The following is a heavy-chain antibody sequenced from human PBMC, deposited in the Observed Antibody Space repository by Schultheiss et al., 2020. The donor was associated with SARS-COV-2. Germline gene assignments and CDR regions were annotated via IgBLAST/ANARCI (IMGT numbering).Heavy chain of an antibody. CDR3: AKGNLGVPGDI. CDR1: GFTFSSYG. V-gene: IGHV3-33*06. D-gene: IGHD2-2*01. Sequence: GGSLRLSCAASGFTFSSYGMHWVRQAPGKGLEWVAVIWYDGSNKYYADSAKGRFTISRDNSKNTLYLQMNSLRAEDTAVYYCAKGNLGVPGDIWGQGTMVTVSS. CDR2: IWYDGSNK. J-gene: IGHJ3*02.